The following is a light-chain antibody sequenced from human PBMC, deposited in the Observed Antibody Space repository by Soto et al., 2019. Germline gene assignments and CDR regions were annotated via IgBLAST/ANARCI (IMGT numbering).Light chain of an antibody. CDR3: QQYQSWPLT. CDR1: QSVYSN. Sequence: ETVMTQSPATLSVSPGERATLSCRASQSVYSNLTWYQQKPGQAPRLLIYGASTRATGLPARFRGSGSGTEFTLTISSLQSEDFAVYYCQQYQSWPLTFGGGTKVEL. V-gene: IGKV3-15*01. CDR2: GAS. J-gene: IGKJ4*01.